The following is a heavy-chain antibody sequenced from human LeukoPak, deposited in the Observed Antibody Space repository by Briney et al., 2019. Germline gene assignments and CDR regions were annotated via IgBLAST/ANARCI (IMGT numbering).Heavy chain of an antibody. D-gene: IGHD6-6*01. CDR3: AKDRIAVRPGWFDP. CDR1: GFTFSSYA. CDR2: ISDTGATT. Sequence: GGSLRLSCAGSGFTFSSYAMSWVRQAPGKGLEWVSAISDTGATTYDADSVKGRFTISRDNSKNTLYLQMNSQRAEDTAMYYCAKDRIAVRPGWFDPWGQGTLVTVSS. J-gene: IGHJ5*02. V-gene: IGHV3-23*01.